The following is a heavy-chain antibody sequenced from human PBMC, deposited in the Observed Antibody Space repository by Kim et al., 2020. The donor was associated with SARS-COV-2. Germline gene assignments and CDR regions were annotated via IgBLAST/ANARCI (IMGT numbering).Heavy chain of an antibody. J-gene: IGHJ3*02. CDR1: GGSISSSSYY. D-gene: IGHD6-19*01. CDR3: ARDIGGPIAVAGPVDAFDI. V-gene: IGHV4-39*07. CDR2: IYYSGST. Sequence: SETLSLTCTVSGGSISSSSYYWGWIRQPPGKGLEWIGSIYYSGSTYYNPSLKSRVTISVDTSKNQFSLKLSSVTAADTAVYYCARDIGGPIAVAGPVDAFDIWGQGTMVTVSS.